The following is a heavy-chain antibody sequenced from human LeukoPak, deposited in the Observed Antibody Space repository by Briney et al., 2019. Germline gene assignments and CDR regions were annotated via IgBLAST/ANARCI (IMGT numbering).Heavy chain of an antibody. CDR1: GFTVSDNY. CDR3: ANLRTNSPVDY. D-gene: IGHD2-2*01. Sequence: GSLRLSCAASGFTVSDNYTSWVRQAPGKGLEWVSVFYSGGGNTNYANSVKGRFTISRDNSKDTLYLQMNSLRAEDTAVYYCANLRTNSPVDYWGQGTLVTVSS. J-gene: IGHJ4*02. V-gene: IGHV3-66*01. CDR2: FYSGGGNT.